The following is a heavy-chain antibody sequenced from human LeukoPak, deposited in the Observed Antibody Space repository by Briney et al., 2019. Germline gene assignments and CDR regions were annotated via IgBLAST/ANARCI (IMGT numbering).Heavy chain of an antibody. D-gene: IGHD2-2*02. CDR1: GFTFSSYA. J-gene: IGHJ5*02. CDR2: ISGSGGST. Sequence: GGSLRLSCAASGFTFSSYAMSWVRQAPGKGLEWVSAISGSGGSTYYADSVKGRFTISRDNSKNTLYLQMNSLRAGDTAVYYCAKGPTKGYCSSTSCYIVDWFDPWGQGTLVTVSS. CDR3: AKGPTKGYCSSTSCYIVDWFDP. V-gene: IGHV3-23*01.